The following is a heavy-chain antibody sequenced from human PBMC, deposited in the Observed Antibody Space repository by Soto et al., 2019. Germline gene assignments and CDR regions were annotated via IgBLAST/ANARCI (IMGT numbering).Heavy chain of an antibody. CDR2: IYYSGIT. CDR1: GGSISSSSYY. Sequence: SETLSLTCTVSGGSISSSSYYWGWIRQPPGKGLEWIGSIYYSGITYYNPSLKSRVTISVDTSKNQFSLKLSSVTAADTAVYYCARGSSIAGLYYGMDVWGQGTTVTVSS. D-gene: IGHD6-6*01. CDR3: ARGSSIAGLYYGMDV. J-gene: IGHJ6*02. V-gene: IGHV4-39*07.